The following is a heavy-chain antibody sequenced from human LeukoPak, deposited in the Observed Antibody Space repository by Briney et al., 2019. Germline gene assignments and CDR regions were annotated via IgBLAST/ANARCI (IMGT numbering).Heavy chain of an antibody. D-gene: IGHD3-9*01. CDR2: INTDSGGT. CDR1: GYSFNTYY. Sequence: ASVKVSCKASGYSFNTYYMNWVRQAPGQGLEWLGWINTDSGGTNFAHKFLDRVTMTRDKANTTAYLELRGLTSDDTAVYYCATGFDGFDYWGQGTLVTVSS. J-gene: IGHJ4*02. V-gene: IGHV1-2*02. CDR3: ATGFDGFDY.